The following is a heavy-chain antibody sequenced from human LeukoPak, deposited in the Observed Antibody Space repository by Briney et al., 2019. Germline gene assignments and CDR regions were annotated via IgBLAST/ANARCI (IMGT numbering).Heavy chain of an antibody. CDR2: VRGGDAGT. D-gene: IGHD1-26*01. CDR3: AKNRGGSYYSGSDY. Sequence: PGGSLRLSCAASGFTFSSYAMNWARQAPGKGLEWVSAVRGGDAGTSYADSVKGRFTISRDNSKNTLYLQMNSLRADDTAVYYCAKNRGGSYYSGSDYWGQGTLVTVSS. CDR1: GFTFSSYA. J-gene: IGHJ4*02. V-gene: IGHV3-23*01.